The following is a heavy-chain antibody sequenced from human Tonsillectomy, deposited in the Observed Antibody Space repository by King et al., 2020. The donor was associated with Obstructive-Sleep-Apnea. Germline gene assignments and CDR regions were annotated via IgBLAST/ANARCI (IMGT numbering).Heavy chain of an antibody. CDR3: AGGSSGSYPLDY. D-gene: IGHD3-10*01. CDR2: IYYSGGT. J-gene: IGHJ4*02. V-gene: IGHV4-59*01. CDR1: GGSISSYY. Sequence: VQLQESGPGLVKPSETLSLTCTVSGGSISSYYWSWIRQPPGKGLEWIGYIYYSGGTNYNPSLKSRVTISVDTSKNQFSLKLSSVTAADTAVYYCAGGSSGSYPLDYWGQGTLVTVSS.